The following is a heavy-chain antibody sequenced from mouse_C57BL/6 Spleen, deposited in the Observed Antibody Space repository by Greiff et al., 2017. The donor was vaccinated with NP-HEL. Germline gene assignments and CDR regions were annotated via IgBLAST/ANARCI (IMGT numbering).Heavy chain of an antibody. Sequence: EVKLQESGGGLVKPGGSLKLSCAASGFTFSSYAMSWVRQTPEKRLEWVATISDGGSYTYYPDNVKGRFTISRDNAKNNLYLQMSHLKSEDTAMYYCARSSLITTVVARYFDVWGTGTTVTVSS. J-gene: IGHJ1*03. CDR2: ISDGGSYT. V-gene: IGHV5-4*03. CDR1: GFTFSSYA. D-gene: IGHD1-1*01. CDR3: ARSSLITTVVARYFDV.